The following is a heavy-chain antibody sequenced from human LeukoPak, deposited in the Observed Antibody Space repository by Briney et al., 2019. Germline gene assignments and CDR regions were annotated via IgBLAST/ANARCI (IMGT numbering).Heavy chain of an antibody. CDR1: GFTFSSYW. D-gene: IGHD6-19*01. J-gene: IGHJ6*02. Sequence: PGGSLRLSCAASGFTFSSYWMSWVRQAPGKGLEWVANIKQDGSEKDYVDSVKGRFTISRDNAKSSLYLQMNSLRAEDTAVYYCARGTYSSGWGRNYYYGMDVWGQGTTVTVSS. CDR2: IKQDGSEK. V-gene: IGHV3-7*01. CDR3: ARGTYSSGWGRNYYYGMDV.